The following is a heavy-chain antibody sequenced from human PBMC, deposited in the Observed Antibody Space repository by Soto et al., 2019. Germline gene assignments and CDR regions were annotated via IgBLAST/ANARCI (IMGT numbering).Heavy chain of an antibody. CDR2: IYHTGIT. D-gene: IGHD2-21*02. CDR3: ATYVVETVIGRGWSAP. Sequence: SETLSLTCIVSGGSISSGDYYWSWIRQPPGKGLEWIGYIYHTGITFYNPSLKSRITISADTSKNQFSLKMRSVTAADTAVYYWATYVVETVIGRGWSAPWGKGTPVPVSS. J-gene: IGHJ5*02. CDR1: GGSISSGDYY. V-gene: IGHV4-30-4*01.